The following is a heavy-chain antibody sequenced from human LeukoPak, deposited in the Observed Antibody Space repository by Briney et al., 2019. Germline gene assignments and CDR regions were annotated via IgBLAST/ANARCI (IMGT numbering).Heavy chain of an antibody. CDR2: ISGSGGST. J-gene: IGHJ6*02. CDR1: GFTFSSYA. CDR3: ARDLFDWLRGSYYYYGMDV. Sequence: GGSLRLSCAASGFTFSSYAMSWVRQAPGKGLEWVSAISGSGGSTYYADAVKGRFTISRDNAKNSLYLQMNSLRAEDTAVYYCARDLFDWLRGSYYYYGMDVWGQGTTVTVSS. D-gene: IGHD3-9*01. V-gene: IGHV3-23*01.